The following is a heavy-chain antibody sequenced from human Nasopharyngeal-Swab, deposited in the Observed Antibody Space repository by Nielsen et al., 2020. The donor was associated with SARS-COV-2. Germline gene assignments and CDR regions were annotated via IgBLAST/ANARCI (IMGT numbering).Heavy chain of an antibody. V-gene: IGHV3-30*19. Sequence: GESLKISCAASGFTFSSYGMHWVRQAPGKGLEWVAVIWYDGSNKYYADSVKGRFTISRDNSKNTLYLQMNSLRAEDTAVYYCARDAPYSSSWAFDYWGQGTLVTVSS. J-gene: IGHJ4*02. D-gene: IGHD6-13*01. CDR3: ARDAPYSSSWAFDY. CDR2: IWYDGSNK. CDR1: GFTFSSYG.